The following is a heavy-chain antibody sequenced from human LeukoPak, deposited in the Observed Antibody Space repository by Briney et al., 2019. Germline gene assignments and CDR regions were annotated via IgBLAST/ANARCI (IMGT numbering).Heavy chain of an antibody. V-gene: IGHV7-4-1*02. D-gene: IGHD3-10*01. CDR2: INTNTGNP. CDR1: GYTFTTYV. CDR3: ARANLWFGELGWIDP. J-gene: IGHJ5*02. Sequence: ALVKVSCKASGYTFTTYVMNWVRQAPGQGLEWMGWINTNTGNPTYAQGFTGRFVFSLDTSVSTAYLQLSSLKADDTAVYYCARANLWFGELGWIDPWGQGTLVTVSS.